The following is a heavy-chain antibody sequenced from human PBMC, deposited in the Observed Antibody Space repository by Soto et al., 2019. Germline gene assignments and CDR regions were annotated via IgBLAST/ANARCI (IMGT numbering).Heavy chain of an antibody. CDR2: IYYSGST. Sequence: QVQLQESGPGLVKPSETLSLTCTVSGGSVSSGSYYWSWIRQPPGKGLEWIGYIYYSGSTNYNPSLKSRVTISVDTSKNQFSLKLSSVTAADTAVYYCARDQLRVLEPTDAFDIWGQGTMVTVSS. CDR3: ARDQLRVLEPTDAFDI. D-gene: IGHD3-3*01. CDR1: GGSVSSGSYY. V-gene: IGHV4-61*01. J-gene: IGHJ3*02.